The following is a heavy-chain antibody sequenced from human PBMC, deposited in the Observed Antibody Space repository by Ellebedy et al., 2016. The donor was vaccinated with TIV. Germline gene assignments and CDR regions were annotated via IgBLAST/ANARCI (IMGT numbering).Heavy chain of an antibody. CDR1: GGSISSYY. CDR2: ISYSGST. Sequence: MPSETLSLTCTVSGGSISSYYWSWIRQPPGKGLEWIGYISYSGSTNYNPSLKSRVTISVDTSKNQFSLKLSSVTAADTAVYYCALEGYCSGGSCQYDYWGQGTLVTVSS. D-gene: IGHD2-15*01. J-gene: IGHJ4*02. CDR3: ALEGYCSGGSCQYDY. V-gene: IGHV4-59*12.